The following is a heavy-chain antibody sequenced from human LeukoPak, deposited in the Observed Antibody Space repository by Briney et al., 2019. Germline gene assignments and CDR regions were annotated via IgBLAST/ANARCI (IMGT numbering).Heavy chain of an antibody. CDR2: INPNSGGT. CDR1: GYTFTGYY. V-gene: IGHV1-2*02. J-gene: IGHJ4*02. CDR3: ARAFVRVGAVGSRLVDY. Sequence: GASVKVSCKASGYTFTGYYMHWVGQAPGQGLEGMGWINPNSGGTSYAQKFQGRVTMTRDTSISTAYMELSRLRSGDTAVYYCARAFVRVGAVGSRLVDYWGQGTLVTVSS. D-gene: IGHD1-26*01.